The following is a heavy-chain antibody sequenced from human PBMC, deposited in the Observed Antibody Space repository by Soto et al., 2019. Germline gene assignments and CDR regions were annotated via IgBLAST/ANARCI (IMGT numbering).Heavy chain of an antibody. Sequence: QVQLVESGGGVVQPGGPLRLSCAASASIFKGHGMHWVRQAPGKGLEWVAIIRYDGSDEHYGDSVKGRFTISRDNSKNMLYLQMNSLRAEDTAVYYCARDGVGATTFFGFLDYWGQGTLVTVSS. CDR3: ARDGVGATTFFGFLDY. CDR2: IRYDGSDE. J-gene: IGHJ4*02. V-gene: IGHV3-33*08. D-gene: IGHD1-26*01. CDR1: ASIFKGHG.